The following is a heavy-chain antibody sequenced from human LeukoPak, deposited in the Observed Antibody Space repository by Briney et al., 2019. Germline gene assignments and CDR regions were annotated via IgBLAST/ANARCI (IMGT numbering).Heavy chain of an antibody. CDR2: INHSGST. CDR3: ARGILTGYSSY. Sequence: SETLSLTCAVYGESFSGYYWSWIRQPPGKGLEWIGEINHSGSTNYNPSLKSRVTISVDTSKNQFSLKLSSVTAADTAVYYCARGILTGYSSYWGQGTLVTVSS. V-gene: IGHV4-34*01. CDR1: GESFSGYY. J-gene: IGHJ4*02. D-gene: IGHD3-9*01.